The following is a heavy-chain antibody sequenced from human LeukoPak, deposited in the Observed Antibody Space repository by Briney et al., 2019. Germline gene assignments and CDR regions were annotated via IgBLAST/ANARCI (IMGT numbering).Heavy chain of an antibody. V-gene: IGHV3-33*06. D-gene: IGHD2-2*03. CDR2: IWYDGSKK. CDR3: AKYGYCSSTSCYKGGFDY. J-gene: IGHJ4*02. Sequence: GGSLRLSCAASGFTFSSYGMHWVRQAPGKGLEWVAVIWYDGSKKYYADSVKGRFTISRDNSKNTLYLQMNSLRAEDTAVYYCAKYGYCSSTSCYKGGFDYWGQGTLVTVSS. CDR1: GFTFSSYG.